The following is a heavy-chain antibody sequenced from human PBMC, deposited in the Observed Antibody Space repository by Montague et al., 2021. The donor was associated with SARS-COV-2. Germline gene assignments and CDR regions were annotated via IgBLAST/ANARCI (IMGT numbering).Heavy chain of an antibody. CDR3: VREKAGGLRNVFDI. V-gene: IGHV4-38-2*02. CDR2: IYHSGTT. J-gene: IGHJ3*02. Sequence: SETLSLTCTVSGFSIGSGDYWGWIRQPPGEGLEWIGSIYHSGTTXXNPXXXSRLTMSIDTSTNQFSLRLTSVTAADTAVFFCVREKAGGLRNVFDIWGQGTTVTVSS. CDR1: GFSIGSGDY.